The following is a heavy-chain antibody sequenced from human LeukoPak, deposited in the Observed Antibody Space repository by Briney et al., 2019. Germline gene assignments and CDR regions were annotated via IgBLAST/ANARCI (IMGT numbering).Heavy chain of an antibody. J-gene: IGHJ3*02. Sequence: PSETLSLTCTVSGGSISSYSWSWIRQPPGKGLEWIGCRYDGGRDLYNPSLKSRVTISVDASEKQISLSLRSVTAADTAMYYCARGVLSSSWSYAFDIWGQGTMVTVSS. CDR1: GGSISSYS. CDR2: RYDGGRD. CDR3: ARGVLSSSWSYAFDI. D-gene: IGHD6-13*01. V-gene: IGHV4-59*01.